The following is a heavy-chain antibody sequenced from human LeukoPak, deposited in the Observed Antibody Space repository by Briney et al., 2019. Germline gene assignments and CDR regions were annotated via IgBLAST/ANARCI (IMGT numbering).Heavy chain of an antibody. V-gene: IGHV3-21*01. J-gene: IGHJ4*02. CDR2: ISSGSSYI. Sequence: GGSLRLSCAASGFTFSSYSMNWVRQAPGKGLEWVSSISSGSSYIYYADSVKGRFTISRDNAKNSLYLQMNSLRAEDTAVYYCARYSSSWPSLNYWGQGTLVTVSS. CDR3: ARYSSSWPSLNY. CDR1: GFTFSSYS. D-gene: IGHD6-13*01.